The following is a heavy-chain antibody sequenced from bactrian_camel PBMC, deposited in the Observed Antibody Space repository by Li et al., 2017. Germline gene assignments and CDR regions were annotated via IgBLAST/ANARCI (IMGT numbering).Heavy chain of an antibody. Sequence: HVQLVESGGNSVQAGGSLRLSCAASGHTYLNYCLAWFRLASGNEREGVAAIDSDGKTYYADSVKGRFTISRDNAKNIVVLQMNNLKPEDTAMYYCAAAHWSFIATMRPHRGYWGQGTQVTVS. D-gene: IGHD4*01. J-gene: IGHJ4*01. CDR2: IDSDGKT. V-gene: IGHV3S56*01. CDR1: GHTYLNYC. CDR3: AAAHWSFIATMRPHRGY.